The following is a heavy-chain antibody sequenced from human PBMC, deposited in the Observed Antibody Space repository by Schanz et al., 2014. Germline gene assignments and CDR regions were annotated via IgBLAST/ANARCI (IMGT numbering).Heavy chain of an antibody. Sequence: VQLVESGGGVVQPGGSLRLSCAAYGFTLSSYAMHWVRQAPGKGPEWLSYIATSSSTRHYADSVKGRFTISRDNAKNSLFLQMNSLRVEDTAVYYCARLPVGYGSGIWDVWGQGTSVTVSS. D-gene: IGHD3-10*01. CDR1: GFTLSSYA. V-gene: IGHV3-48*01. CDR3: ARLPVGYGSGIWDV. J-gene: IGHJ6*02. CDR2: IATSSSTR.